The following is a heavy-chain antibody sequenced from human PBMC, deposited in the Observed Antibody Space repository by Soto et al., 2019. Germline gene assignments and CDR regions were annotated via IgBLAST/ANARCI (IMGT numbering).Heavy chain of an antibody. Sequence: PGESLKISCKGSGYSFTSYWIGWVRQMPGKGLEWMGIIYPGDSDTRYSPSFQGQVTISADKSISTAYLQWSSLKASDTAVYYCARQGYSYGSYYYYGMDVWGQGTTVTVSS. CDR1: GYSFTSYW. D-gene: IGHD5-18*01. V-gene: IGHV5-51*01. CDR2: IYPGDSDT. CDR3: ARQGYSYGSYYYYGMDV. J-gene: IGHJ6*02.